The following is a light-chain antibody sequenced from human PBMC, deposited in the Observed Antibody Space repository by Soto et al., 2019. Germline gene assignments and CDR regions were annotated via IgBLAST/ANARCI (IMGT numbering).Light chain of an antibody. V-gene: IGLV1-44*01. J-gene: IGLJ3*02. CDR3: AAWDESLNGPV. CDR1: SSNIGRNT. Sequence: QSVLTQPPSASGTPGQRVTISCSGSSSNIGRNTVNWYQELPGTAPKLLIYGNDQRPSGVPDRFSGSKSGTSASLAISGLQSEDEADYYRAAWDESLNGPVFGGGTKLTVL. CDR2: GND.